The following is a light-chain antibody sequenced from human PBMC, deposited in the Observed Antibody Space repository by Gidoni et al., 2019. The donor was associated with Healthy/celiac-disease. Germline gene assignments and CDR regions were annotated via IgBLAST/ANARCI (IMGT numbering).Light chain of an antibody. CDR1: SWHSSYA. J-gene: IGLJ2*01. CDR3: QTWGTGIVV. CDR2: LNSDGSH. V-gene: IGLV4-69*01. Sequence: QLVLTQSPSASASLGASVKLTCTLSSWHSSYAIAWHQQQPEKGPRYLIKLNSDGSHSKGDGIPDRFSGSSSGAERYLTISSLQSEDEADYYCQTWGTGIVVFGGGTKLTVL.